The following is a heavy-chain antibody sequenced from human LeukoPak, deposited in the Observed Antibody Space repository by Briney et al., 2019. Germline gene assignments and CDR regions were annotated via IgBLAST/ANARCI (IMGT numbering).Heavy chain of an antibody. CDR1: GYTFTSYG. V-gene: IGHV1-18*01. CDR2: ISAYNGNT. CDR3: ARVVVVVPAAMTGWFDP. Sequence: ASVKVSCKASGYTFTSYGISWVRQAPGQGLEWMGWISAYNGNTNYAQKLQGRVTMTTDTSTSTAYMELRSLRSDDTAVYYCARVVVVVPAAMTGWFDPWGQGTLVTVSS. J-gene: IGHJ5*02. D-gene: IGHD2-2*01.